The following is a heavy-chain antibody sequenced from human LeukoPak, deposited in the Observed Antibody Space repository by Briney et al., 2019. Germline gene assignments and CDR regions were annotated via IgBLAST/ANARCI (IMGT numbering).Heavy chain of an antibody. Sequence: GASVTVSCTASGYTFTSYDINWVRQAPGQGLEWMGWMNPNSGNTGYAQKFQGRVTMTRSTSINTAYMELNSLTSEDTAAYYCARSSVGTRRRIDYWGQGTLVTVSS. D-gene: IGHD4-23*01. V-gene: IGHV1-8*01. CDR3: ARSSVGTRRRIDY. CDR1: GYTFTSYD. J-gene: IGHJ4*02. CDR2: MNPNSGNT.